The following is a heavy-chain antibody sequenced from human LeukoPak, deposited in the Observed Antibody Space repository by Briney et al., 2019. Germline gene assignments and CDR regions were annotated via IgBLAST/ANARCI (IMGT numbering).Heavy chain of an antibody. CDR1: GYTXTGYY. V-gene: IGHV1-18*04. CDR2: ISAYNGVT. Sequence: ASVKVSCKASGYTXTGYYMHWVRQAPGQGPEWMGWISAYNGVTNYAQRLQGRLTVTTDISTSTVYMDLRSLRSDDTAVYYCARNSRGYYFFDYWGQGSLVTVSS. CDR3: ARNSRGYYFFDY. D-gene: IGHD3-22*01. J-gene: IGHJ4*02.